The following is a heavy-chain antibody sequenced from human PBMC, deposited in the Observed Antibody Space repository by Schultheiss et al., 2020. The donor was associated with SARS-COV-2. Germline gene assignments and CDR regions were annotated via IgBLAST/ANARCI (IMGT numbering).Heavy chain of an antibody. CDR2: IYYSGST. CDR1: GGSISSYY. CDR3: ARHGGIAVAGTGVDY. Sequence: SQTLSLTCTVSGGSISSYYWSWIRQPPGKGLEWIGYIYYSGSTNYNPSLKSRVTISVDTSKNQFSLKLSSVTAADTAVYYCARHGGIAVAGTGVDYWGQGTLVTVSS. V-gene: IGHV4-59*08. J-gene: IGHJ4*02. D-gene: IGHD6-19*01.